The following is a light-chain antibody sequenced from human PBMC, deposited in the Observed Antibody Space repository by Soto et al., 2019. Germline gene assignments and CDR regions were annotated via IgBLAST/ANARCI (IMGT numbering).Light chain of an antibody. CDR2: DVY. J-gene: IGLJ2*01. CDR1: SSDVGAYDY. Sequence: QSALTQPASVSGSPGQSIAISCTGTSSDVGAYDYVSWYQQHPGKAPKVIISDVYNRPSGVSNRFSGSKSGNTASLTISGLQAEDEADYYCASYTTSGSVVFGGGTKLTVL. V-gene: IGLV2-14*03. CDR3: ASYTTSGSVV.